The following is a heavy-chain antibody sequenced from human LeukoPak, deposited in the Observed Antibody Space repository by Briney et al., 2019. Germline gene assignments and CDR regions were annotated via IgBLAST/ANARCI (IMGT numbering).Heavy chain of an antibody. D-gene: IGHD3-22*01. CDR2: IYYSGST. Sequence: SETLSLTCTVSGGSISSGGYYWSWIRQHPGKGLEWIGYIYYSGSTYYNPSLKSRVTISVDTSKNQFSLKLSSVTAADTAVYYCARDGEKTYYYDSSGCPDYWGQGTLVTVSS. CDR3: ARDGEKTYYYDSSGCPDY. V-gene: IGHV4-31*03. CDR1: GGSISSGGYY. J-gene: IGHJ4*02.